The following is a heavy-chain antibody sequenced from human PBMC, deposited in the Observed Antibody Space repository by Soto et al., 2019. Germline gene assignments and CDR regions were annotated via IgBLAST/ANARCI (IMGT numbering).Heavy chain of an antibody. CDR2: IYYSGST. CDR3: ARGPGYGSGSYSPYFDY. Sequence: PSETLSLTCTVSGGTISSGGYYWSWIRQHPGKGLEWIGYIYYSGSTYYNPSLKSRVTISVDTSKNQFSLKLSSVTAADTAVYYCARGPGYGSGSYSPYFDYWGQGTLVTVSS. D-gene: IGHD3-10*01. J-gene: IGHJ4*02. CDR1: GGTISSGGYY. V-gene: IGHV4-31*03.